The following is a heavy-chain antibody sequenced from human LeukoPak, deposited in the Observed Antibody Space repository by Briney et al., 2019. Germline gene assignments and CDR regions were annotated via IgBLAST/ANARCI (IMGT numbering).Heavy chain of an antibody. Sequence: GGSLRLSCAASGFTFDDYAMHWVRQAPGKGLEWVSGISWNSGSIGYADSVKGRFTISRDNSKNTLYLQMNSLRAEDTAVYYCARATHLQYFDYWGQGTLVTVSS. CDR2: ISWNSGSI. CDR1: GFTFDDYA. V-gene: IGHV3-9*01. J-gene: IGHJ4*02. CDR3: ARATHLQYFDY.